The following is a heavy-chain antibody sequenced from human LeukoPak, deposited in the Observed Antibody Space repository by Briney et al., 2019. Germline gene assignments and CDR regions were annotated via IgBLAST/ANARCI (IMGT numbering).Heavy chain of an antibody. Sequence: GASVKVSCKASGGTFSSYAISWVRQAPGQGLEWMGGIIPIFGTANYAQKFEGRVTITADESTSTAYMELSSLRSEDTAVYYCATGRITMVRGVITQRLFDYWGQGTLVTVSS. CDR2: IIPIFGTA. D-gene: IGHD3-10*01. CDR3: ATGRITMVRGVITQRLFDY. J-gene: IGHJ4*02. V-gene: IGHV1-69*13. CDR1: GGTFSSYA.